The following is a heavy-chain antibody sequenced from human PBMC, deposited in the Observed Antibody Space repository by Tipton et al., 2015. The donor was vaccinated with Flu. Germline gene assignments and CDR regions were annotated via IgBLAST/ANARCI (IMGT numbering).Heavy chain of an antibody. Sequence: GLVKPSETLSLSCAVYGESFSGFDWTWIRQTPGKGLEWIGEINHRGSTNYNPSLKSRVTISVDTSKNQFSLKLSSVTAADTAVYYRARRDYSNYVSDPKSWFDPWGQGILVTVSS. V-gene: IGHV4-34*01. J-gene: IGHJ5*02. CDR1: GESFSGFD. D-gene: IGHD4-11*01. CDR3: ARRDYSNYVSDPKSWFDP. CDR2: INHRGST.